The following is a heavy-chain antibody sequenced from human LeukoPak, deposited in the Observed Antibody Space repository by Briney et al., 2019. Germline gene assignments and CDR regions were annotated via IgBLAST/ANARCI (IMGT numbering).Heavy chain of an antibody. V-gene: IGHV3-9*03. CDR3: AKDNDSSGYYGPYFDY. CDR2: ISWNSGSI. Sequence: GGXXRLSCAASGFTFDDYAMHWVRQAPGKGLEWVSGISWNSGSIVYADSVKGRFTISRDNAKNSLYLQMNSLRAEDMALYYCAKDNDSSGYYGPYFDYWGQGTLVTVSS. CDR1: GFTFDDYA. J-gene: IGHJ4*02. D-gene: IGHD3-22*01.